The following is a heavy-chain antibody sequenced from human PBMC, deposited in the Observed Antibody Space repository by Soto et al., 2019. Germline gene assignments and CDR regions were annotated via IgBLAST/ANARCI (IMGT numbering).Heavy chain of an antibody. CDR3: AKPASYYYDSSGYYYFDY. Sequence: GGSLRLSCAASGFTFSSYGMHWVRQAPGKGLEWVAVISYDGSNKYYADSVKGRFTISRDNSKNTLYLQMNSLRAEDTAVYYCAKPASYYYDSSGYYYFDYWGQGTRVTVSS. CDR1: GFTFSSYG. V-gene: IGHV3-30*18. CDR2: ISYDGSNK. D-gene: IGHD3-22*01. J-gene: IGHJ4*02.